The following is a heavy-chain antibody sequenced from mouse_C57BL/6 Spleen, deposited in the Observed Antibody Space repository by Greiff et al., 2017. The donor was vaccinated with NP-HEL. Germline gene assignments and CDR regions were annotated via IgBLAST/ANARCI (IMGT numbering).Heavy chain of an antibody. D-gene: IGHD1-1*01. CDR3: ARSPSFITTVGAHGYFDV. Sequence: EVKVVESGGGLVQPGGSLSLSCAASGFTFTDYYMSWVRQPPGKALEWLGFIRNEANGYTTEYSASVKGRFTISRDNSQSILYLQMNALRAEDSATDYCARSPSFITTVGAHGYFDVWGTGTTVTVAS. CDR1: GFTFTDYY. CDR2: IRNEANGYTT. J-gene: IGHJ1*03. V-gene: IGHV7-3*01.